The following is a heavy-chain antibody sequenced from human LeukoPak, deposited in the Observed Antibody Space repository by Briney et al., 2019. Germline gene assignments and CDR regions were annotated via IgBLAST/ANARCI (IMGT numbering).Heavy chain of an antibody. CDR3: AKDGEMATVSGASYYFDY. V-gene: IGHV3-23*01. Sequence: GGSLRLSCAASGFTFSNYVMTWVRQAPGKGLEWVSCISDTGGRTDYAKSVKGRFTISRDNSKNMLYLQLNSLRAEDTAVYYCAKDGEMATVSGASYYFDYWGQGALVTVSS. CDR2: ISDTGGRT. D-gene: IGHD5-24*01. J-gene: IGHJ4*02. CDR1: GFTFSNYV.